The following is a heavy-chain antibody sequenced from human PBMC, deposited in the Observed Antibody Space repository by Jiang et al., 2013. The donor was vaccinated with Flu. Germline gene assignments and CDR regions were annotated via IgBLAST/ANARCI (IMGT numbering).Heavy chain of an antibody. CDR2: VYHSGST. D-gene: IGHD2-15*01. CDR3: ARGVEEWRVVAATSFDY. CDR1: GYSISSGYY. J-gene: IGHJ4*02. V-gene: IGHV4-38-2*01. Sequence: PGLVKPSETLSLTCAVSGYSISSGYYCGWIRQPPGKGLEWIASVYHSGSTYYNPSLKSRITTSVDKSKNQVSLSLNSVTAADTAVYYCARGVEEWRVVAATSFDYWGQGTLVTVSS.